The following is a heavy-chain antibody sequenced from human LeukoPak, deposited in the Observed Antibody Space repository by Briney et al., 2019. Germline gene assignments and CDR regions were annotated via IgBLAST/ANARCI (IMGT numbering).Heavy chain of an antibody. Sequence: GGSLRLSCAASGFTFSSYSMNWVRKAPGKGLKWVSSISGSSSYIHYGDSVKGRFTISRDNAKNSLYLQMNSLRGEDTAVYYCARGGSPVSYYFDYWGQGTLVTVSS. J-gene: IGHJ4*02. V-gene: IGHV3-21*01. CDR1: GFTFSSYS. CDR3: ARGGSPVSYYFDY. CDR2: ISGSSSYI. D-gene: IGHD1-26*01.